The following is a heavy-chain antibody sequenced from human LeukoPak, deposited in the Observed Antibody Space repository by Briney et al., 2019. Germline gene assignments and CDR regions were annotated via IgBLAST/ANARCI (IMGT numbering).Heavy chain of an antibody. V-gene: IGHV3-21*01. CDR2: ISSSSSYI. Sequence: PGGSLRLSCAASGFTFSSYSMNWVRQAPGKGLEWVSSISSSSSYIYYADSVKGRFTISRDNAKNSLYLQMNSLRAEDTAVYYCARGVTMIVVVLGGYMDVWGKGTTVTVSS. CDR1: GFTFSSYS. J-gene: IGHJ6*03. D-gene: IGHD3-22*01. CDR3: ARGVTMIVVVLGGYMDV.